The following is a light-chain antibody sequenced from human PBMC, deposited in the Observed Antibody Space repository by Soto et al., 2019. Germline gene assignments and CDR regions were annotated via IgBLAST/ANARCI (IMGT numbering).Light chain of an antibody. CDR1: QGISSY. V-gene: IGKV1-9*01. Sequence: DIQLTQSPSSLSASTGDRVTITCRASQGISSYLAWYQQKPGKAPKLLIYAASTLQSGVPSRFSGSGSGTDFTLTISSLEPEDFAVYYCQQRSKWLITFGQGTKVDIK. J-gene: IGKJ1*01. CDR2: AAS. CDR3: QQRSKWLIT.